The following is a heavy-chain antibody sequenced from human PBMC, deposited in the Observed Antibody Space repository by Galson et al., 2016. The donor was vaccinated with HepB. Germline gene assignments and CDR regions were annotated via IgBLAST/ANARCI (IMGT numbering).Heavy chain of an antibody. Sequence: SETLSLTCAVSGGSISSGSFSWGWIRQPPGKGLEWIGSWYYRGSPFYNPALRSRVSISVDSSKNQLSLQLSSLSGADTAVYHCAREAMVHGAAHFVYWGLGILVTVAS. CDR3: AREAMVHGAAHFVY. CDR2: WYYRGSP. J-gene: IGHJ4*02. V-gene: IGHV4-39*01. CDR1: GGSISSGSFS. D-gene: IGHD5-18*01.